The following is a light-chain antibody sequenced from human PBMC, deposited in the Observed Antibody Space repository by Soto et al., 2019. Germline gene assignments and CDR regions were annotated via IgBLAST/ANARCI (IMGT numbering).Light chain of an antibody. CDR3: QQSYSSPRT. Sequence: DIQMTQSPSTLSGSVGDRVTITCRASQTISSWLAWYQQKPGKAPKLLIYAAYSLQSGVPSRFSGRGSGTDFTLTITSLQPEDFATYSCQQSYSSPRTFGQGTKVDIK. V-gene: IGKV1-39*01. J-gene: IGKJ1*01. CDR2: AAY. CDR1: QTISSW.